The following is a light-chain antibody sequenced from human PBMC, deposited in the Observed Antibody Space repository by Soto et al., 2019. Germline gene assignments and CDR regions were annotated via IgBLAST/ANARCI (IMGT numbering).Light chain of an antibody. CDR1: QSISNY. Sequence: DIQMTQSPSSLSASVGDRVTITCRASQSISNYLNWYQQKPGKAPKLLMYAASSLQSGVPSRFGGSGSGTDFTLTISSLQPEDFATYYCQQSYSTPPTFGQGTKVEIK. CDR3: QQSYSTPPT. J-gene: IGKJ1*01. V-gene: IGKV1-39*01. CDR2: AAS.